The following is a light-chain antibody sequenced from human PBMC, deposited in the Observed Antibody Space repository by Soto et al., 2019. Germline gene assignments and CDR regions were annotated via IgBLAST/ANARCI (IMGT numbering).Light chain of an antibody. V-gene: IGLV2-23*02. CDR3: CSYAGNGSYVI. J-gene: IGLJ2*01. Sequence: QSALTQPASVSGSPGQSITISCSGSSGDVGNYDLVSWYQQIPGKAPQLMIFEVSRRPSRVSDRFSGSKSGNTASLTISGLQAEDEGDFYCCSYAGNGSYVIFGGGTKLTVL. CDR2: EVS. CDR1: SGDVGNYDL.